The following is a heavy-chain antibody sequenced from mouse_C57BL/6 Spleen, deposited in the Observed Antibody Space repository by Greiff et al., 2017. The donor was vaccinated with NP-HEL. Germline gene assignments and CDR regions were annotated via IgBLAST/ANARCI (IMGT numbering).Heavy chain of an antibody. J-gene: IGHJ4*01. D-gene: IGHD1-1*01. V-gene: IGHV1-55*01. CDR2: IYPGSGST. CDR1: GYTFTSYW. Sequence: QVQLQQPGAELVKPGASVKMSCKASGYTFTSYWITWVKQRPGQGLEWIGDIYPGSGSTNYNEKFKSKATLTVDTSSSTAYMQLSSLTSEDSAVYYCAYYGSSYVDYAMDYWGQGTSVTVSS. CDR3: AYYGSSYVDYAMDY.